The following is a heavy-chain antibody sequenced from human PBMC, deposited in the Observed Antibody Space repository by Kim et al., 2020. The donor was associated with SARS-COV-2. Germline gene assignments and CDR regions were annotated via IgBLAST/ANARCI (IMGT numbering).Heavy chain of an antibody. CDR3: AMEGPTTVTRTFDY. D-gene: IGHD4-17*01. Sequence: AGSVKGRFTITRDNAKNSLYLQMNSLRAEDTAVYYCAMEGPTTVTRTFDYWGQGTLVTVSS. V-gene: IGHV3-21*01. J-gene: IGHJ4*02.